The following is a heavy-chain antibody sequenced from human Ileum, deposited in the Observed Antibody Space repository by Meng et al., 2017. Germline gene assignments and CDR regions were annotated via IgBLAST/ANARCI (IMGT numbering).Heavy chain of an antibody. V-gene: IGHV4-59*08. D-gene: IGHD3-22*01. Sequence: QVQLQESGPGLVKPSETLALTCSVSGASISSHYWTWIRQPPGKGLEYIGYIYYRGGASYNPSLWSRVTMSVDTSKNQFSLNLSSVTAADTAVYYCARLLDSSDWGWFDPWGQGTLVTVSS. CDR3: ARLLDSSDWGWFDP. CDR2: IYYRGGA. J-gene: IGHJ5*02. CDR1: GASISSHY.